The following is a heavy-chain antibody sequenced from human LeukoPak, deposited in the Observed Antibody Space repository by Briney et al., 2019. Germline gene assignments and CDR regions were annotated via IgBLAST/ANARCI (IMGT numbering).Heavy chain of an antibody. J-gene: IGHJ4*02. V-gene: IGHV4-61*02. CDR3: ARDSYYYGSGSYYLDY. CDR2: MHTSGST. Sequence: SETLSLTCTVSGDSISSGDYYWSWIRQPAGKGLEWIGRMHTSGSTNYNPSLKSRVTMSVDTSKNQFSLKLSSVTAADTAVYYCARDSYYYGSGSYYLDYWGQGTLVTVSS. D-gene: IGHD3-10*01. CDR1: GDSISSGDYY.